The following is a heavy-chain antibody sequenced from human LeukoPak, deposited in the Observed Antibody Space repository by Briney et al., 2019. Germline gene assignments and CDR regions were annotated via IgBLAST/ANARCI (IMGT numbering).Heavy chain of an antibody. CDR1: GDSISSSHW. D-gene: IGHD3-16*01. CDR3: ARGVDYFGREYFDY. CDR2: MSHSGNT. J-gene: IGHJ4*02. V-gene: IGHV4-4*02. Sequence: SETLSLTCVVSGDSISSSHWWTWVRQPPGKGLEWIGEMSHSGNTNYNPSLKSRVTISVDTSKNQFSLKLSSVTAADTAVYYCARGVDYFGREYFDYWGQGTLVTVSS.